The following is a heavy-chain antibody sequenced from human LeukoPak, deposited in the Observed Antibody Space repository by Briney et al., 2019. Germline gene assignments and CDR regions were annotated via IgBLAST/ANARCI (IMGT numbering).Heavy chain of an antibody. D-gene: IGHD3-22*01. J-gene: IGHJ5*02. V-gene: IGHV5-51*01. CDR3: ARQVEVDSSWFDP. CDR1: GYSFTSYW. CDR2: IYPGDYDT. Sequence: GESLKISCKGSGYSFTSYWIGWGRQLPGKGLECMGIIYPGDYDTRYSPSFQDQVTLSADKSIRTAYLQWSSLKASDTAMYYCARQVEVDSSWFDPWGQGTLVTVSS.